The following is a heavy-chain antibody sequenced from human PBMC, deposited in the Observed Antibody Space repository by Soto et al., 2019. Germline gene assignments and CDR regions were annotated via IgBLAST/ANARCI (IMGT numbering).Heavy chain of an antibody. V-gene: IGHV3-15*01. CDR2: IMRSIFGVTV. CDR3: SPPPLGYCTTSTCYDYFDY. D-gene: IGHD2-8*01. Sequence: GSLRLSCAASGFSFTDAWMNWVXLTPXXRLEWXGRIMRSIFGVTVDYAAPVKGRFTISNDDSTNPLFLHMNSLKTEDTAIYYYSPPPLGYCTTSTCYDYFDYWGQGALVTVS. J-gene: IGHJ4*02. CDR1: GFSFTDAW.